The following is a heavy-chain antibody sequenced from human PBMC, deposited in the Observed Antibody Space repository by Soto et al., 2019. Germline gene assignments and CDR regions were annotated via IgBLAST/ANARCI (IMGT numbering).Heavy chain of an antibody. CDR3: ARGQLDSGGDFYYGLDV. V-gene: IGHV1-69*02. Sequence: QVQLVQSGAEVKKPGSSVTVSCRASGDTFRSYSMIWVRQAPGQGLEWMGRITPIAGLASYAQKFQGRVTIKADTSTSTVYMDLKSLRSEDTAVYYCARGQLDSGGDFYYGLDVWGQGTTVTVSS. J-gene: IGHJ6*02. CDR2: ITPIAGLA. D-gene: IGHD2-15*01. CDR1: GDTFRSYS.